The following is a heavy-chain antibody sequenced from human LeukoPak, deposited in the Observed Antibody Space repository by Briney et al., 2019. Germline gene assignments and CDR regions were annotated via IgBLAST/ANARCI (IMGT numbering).Heavy chain of an antibody. D-gene: IGHD6-6*01. V-gene: IGHV4-31*03. CDR2: IYYSGST. CDR3: ARDSKYSSSSGQKYYYYGMDV. Sequence: KASETLSLTCTVSGGSISSGGYYWSWIRQHPGKGLEWIGYIYYSGSTYYNPSLKSRVTISVDKSKNQFSLKLSSVTAADTAVYYCARDSKYSSSSGQKYYYYGMDVWGQGTTVTVSS. CDR1: GGSISSGGYY. J-gene: IGHJ6*02.